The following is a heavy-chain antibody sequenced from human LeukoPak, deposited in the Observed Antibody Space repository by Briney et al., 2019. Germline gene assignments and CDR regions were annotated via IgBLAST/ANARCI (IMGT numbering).Heavy chain of an antibody. CDR1: GYTFTSYG. Sequence: ASVKVSCKASGYTFTSYGISWVRQAPGQGLEWMGWISAYNGNTNYAQKLQGRVTMTTDTSASTAYMELRSLRSDDTAVYYCAFNYDSSGYYDYWGQGTLVTVSS. J-gene: IGHJ4*02. CDR2: ISAYNGNT. CDR3: AFNYDSSGYYDY. V-gene: IGHV1-18*01. D-gene: IGHD3-22*01.